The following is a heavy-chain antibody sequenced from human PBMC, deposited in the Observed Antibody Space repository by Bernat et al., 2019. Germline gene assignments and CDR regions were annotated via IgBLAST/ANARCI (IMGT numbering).Heavy chain of an antibody. CDR3: ARGGSSYYYGSGSSEDAFDI. J-gene: IGHJ3*02. V-gene: IGHV4-34*01. Sequence: QVQLQQWGAGLLKPSETLSLTCAVYGGSFSGYYWSWIRQPPGKGLEWIGEINHSGSTNYNPSLKSRVTISVDTSKNQFSLKLSSVTAADTAVYYCARGGSSYYYGSGSSEDAFDIWGKGTMVTVSS. D-gene: IGHD3-10*01. CDR1: GGSFSGYY. CDR2: INHSGST.